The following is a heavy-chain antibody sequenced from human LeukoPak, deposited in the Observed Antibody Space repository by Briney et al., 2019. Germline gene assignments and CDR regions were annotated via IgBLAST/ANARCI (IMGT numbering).Heavy chain of an antibody. CDR1: GYTFTGYY. J-gene: IGHJ4*02. V-gene: IGHV1-18*04. Sequence: ASVKVSCKASGYTFTGYYMHWVRQAPGQGLEWMGWISAYNGNTNYAQKLQGRVTMTTDTSTSTAYMELRSLRSDDTAVYYCARVRRDILAPLDYWGQGTLVTVSS. CDR2: ISAYNGNT. D-gene: IGHD3-9*01. CDR3: ARVRRDILAPLDY.